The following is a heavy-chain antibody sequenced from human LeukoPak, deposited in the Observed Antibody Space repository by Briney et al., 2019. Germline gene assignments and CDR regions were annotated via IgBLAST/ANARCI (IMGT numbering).Heavy chain of an antibody. D-gene: IGHD5-24*01. CDR3: ARHRDGHNYVGDFDY. CDR1: GGSISSSSYY. CDR2: IYYSGST. J-gene: IGHJ4*02. V-gene: IGHV4-39*07. Sequence: PSETLSLTCTVSGGSISSSSYYWGWIRQPPGKGLEWIGSIYYSGSTYYNPSLKSRVTISVDTSKNQFSLKVTSVTAADTAVYYCARHRDGHNYVGDFDYWGQGTLVTVSS.